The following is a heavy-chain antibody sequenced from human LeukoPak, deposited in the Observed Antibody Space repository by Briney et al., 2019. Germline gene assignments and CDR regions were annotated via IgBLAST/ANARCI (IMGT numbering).Heavy chain of an antibody. J-gene: IGHJ4*02. CDR3: ARRPRNDILTGTPFDY. D-gene: IGHD3-9*01. CDR2: IYYSGST. Sequence: SETLSLTCTVSGGSISSYYWSWIRQPPGKGLEWIGYIYYSGSTDSNPSLKSRVTISVDTSKNQFSLKLRSVTAADTAVYYCARRPRNDILTGTPFDYWGQGILVTVSS. V-gene: IGHV4-59*01. CDR1: GGSISSYY.